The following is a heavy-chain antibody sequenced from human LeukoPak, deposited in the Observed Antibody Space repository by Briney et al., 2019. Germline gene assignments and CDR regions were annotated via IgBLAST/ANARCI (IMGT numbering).Heavy chain of an antibody. CDR1: GASISSGIYY. V-gene: IGHV4-61*02. Sequence: SQTLSLTCSFSGASISSGIYYWNWIRQPAGKGLEWIGRIYTRGSTNYNPSLKSRVTISVDTSKNQFSLKLSSVTAADTAVYYCARDRYYDSGSYYNWGQGTLVTVSS. J-gene: IGHJ4*02. CDR2: IYTRGST. D-gene: IGHD3-10*01. CDR3: ARDRYYDSGSYYN.